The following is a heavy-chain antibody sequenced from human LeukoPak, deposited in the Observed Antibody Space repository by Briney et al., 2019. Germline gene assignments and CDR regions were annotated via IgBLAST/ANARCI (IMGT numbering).Heavy chain of an antibody. V-gene: IGHV1-18*01. CDR1: GYTFTSYG. Sequence: ASVKVSCKASGYTFTSYGISWVRQAPGQGLEWMGWISVYNGNTNYAQKFQGRVTMTTDTSTSTAYMELRSLRSDDTAVYYCARDAQARYDSSGYPDYWGQGTLVTVSS. CDR2: ISVYNGNT. J-gene: IGHJ4*02. CDR3: ARDAQARYDSSGYPDY. D-gene: IGHD3-22*01.